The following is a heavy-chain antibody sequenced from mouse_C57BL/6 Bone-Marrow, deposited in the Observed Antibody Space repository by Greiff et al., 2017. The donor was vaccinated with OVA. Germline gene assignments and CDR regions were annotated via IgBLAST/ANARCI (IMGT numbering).Heavy chain of an antibody. CDR1: GYTFTDYN. V-gene: IGHV1-18*01. Sequence: LVKPGASVKIPCKASGYTFTDYNMDWVKQSHGKSLEWIGDINPNNGGTIYNQKFKGKATLTVDKSSSTAYMELRSLTSEDTAVYYCAREGKMSDYFDYWGQGTTLTVSS. J-gene: IGHJ2*01. CDR3: AREGKMSDYFDY. CDR2: INPNNGGT.